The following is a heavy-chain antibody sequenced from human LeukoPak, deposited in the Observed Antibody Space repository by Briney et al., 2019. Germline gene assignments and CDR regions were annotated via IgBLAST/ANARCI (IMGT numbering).Heavy chain of an antibody. CDR3: ASHCSSTSGYYY. CDR1: GFTFSSYA. Sequence: GGSLRFSCAASGFTFSSYAMSWVRQAPGKGLEWVSAISGSGGSTYYADSVKGRFTISRDNSKNTLYLQMNSLRAEDTAVYYCASHCSSTSGYYYWGQGTLVTVSS. D-gene: IGHD2-2*01. V-gene: IGHV3-23*01. J-gene: IGHJ4*02. CDR2: ISGSGGST.